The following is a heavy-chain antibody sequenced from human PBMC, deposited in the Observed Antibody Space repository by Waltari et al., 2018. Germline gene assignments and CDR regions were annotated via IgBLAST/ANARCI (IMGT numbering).Heavy chain of an antibody. Sequence: QVQLVQSGAEVKKPGASVKVSCKASGYTFTRYDITWVRQATGQGLEWMGWMNPNSGNTGYAQKFQGRVTMTRNTSISTAYMELSSLRSEDTAVYYCARGENTAMGYDYWGQGTLVTVSS. D-gene: IGHD5-18*01. V-gene: IGHV1-8*01. CDR2: MNPNSGNT. J-gene: IGHJ4*02. CDR3: ARGENTAMGYDY. CDR1: GYTFTRYD.